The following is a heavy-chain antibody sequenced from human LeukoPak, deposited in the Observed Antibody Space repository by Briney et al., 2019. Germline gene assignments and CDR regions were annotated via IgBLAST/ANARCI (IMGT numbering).Heavy chain of an antibody. CDR1: GGSISTYY. CDR2: IYYSGST. V-gene: IGHV4-59*01. D-gene: IGHD3-9*01. CDR3: ARAAVYSDILTGYSPQFDY. J-gene: IGHJ4*02. Sequence: PSETLSLTCIVFGGSISTYYWNWIRQPPGKGLEWIGYIYYSGSTNYNPSLKSRVTISVDTSKNQFSLKLSSVTAADTAVYYCARAAVYSDILTGYSPQFDYWGQGTLVTASS.